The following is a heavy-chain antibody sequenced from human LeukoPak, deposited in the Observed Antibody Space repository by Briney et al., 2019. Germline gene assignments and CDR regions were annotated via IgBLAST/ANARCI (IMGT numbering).Heavy chain of an antibody. Sequence: PGGSLRLSCAASGFTFSSYEMNWVRQAPGKGLEWVSYISSSGSTIYYADSVKGRFTISRDNAKNSLYLQMNSLRAEDTAVYYCATTSQLVFDYWGQGTLVTVSS. D-gene: IGHD6-13*01. CDR1: GFTFSSYE. CDR2: ISSSGSTI. V-gene: IGHV3-48*03. J-gene: IGHJ4*02. CDR3: ATTSQLVFDY.